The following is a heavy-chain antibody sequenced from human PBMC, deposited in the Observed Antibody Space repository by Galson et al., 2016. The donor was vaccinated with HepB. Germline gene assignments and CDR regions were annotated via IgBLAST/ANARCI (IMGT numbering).Heavy chain of an antibody. CDR1: GFTFSDYY. J-gene: IGHJ6*03. Sequence: SLRLCCAASGFTFSDYYMSWIRQAPGKGLEWVSYIGSSSSYRNYADSVKGRFTISRDNAKNSLYLQMNSLRAEDTAVYYCARAVGAYYYYMDVWGKGTTVTVSS. D-gene: IGHD3-16*01. CDR3: ARAVGAYYYYMDV. CDR2: IGSSSSYR. V-gene: IGHV3-11*06.